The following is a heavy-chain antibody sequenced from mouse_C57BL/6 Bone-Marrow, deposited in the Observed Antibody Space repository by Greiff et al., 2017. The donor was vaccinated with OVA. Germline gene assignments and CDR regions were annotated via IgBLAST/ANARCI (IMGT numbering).Heavy chain of an antibody. CDR2: ILPGSGST. J-gene: IGHJ4*01. CDR1: GYTFTGYW. CDR3: ARGEVITTVVYYYAMDY. V-gene: IGHV1-9*01. D-gene: IGHD1-1*01. Sequence: VQLQQSGAELMKPGASVKLSCKATGYTFTGYWIEWVKQRPGHGLEWIGEILPGSGSTNYNEKFKGKATFTADTSSNTAYMQLSSLTTEDSAIYYCARGEVITTVVYYYAMDYWGQGTSVTVSS.